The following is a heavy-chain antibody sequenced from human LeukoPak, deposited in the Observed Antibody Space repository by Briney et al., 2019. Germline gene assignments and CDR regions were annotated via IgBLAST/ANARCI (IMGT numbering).Heavy chain of an antibody. CDR1: GFIFSSYW. CDR3: AKDGGVGATTGFFDY. D-gene: IGHD1-26*01. Sequence: GGSLRLSCAASGFIFSSYWMHWVRHAPGKGLAWVSAISGSGGSTYYADSVKGRFTISRDNSKNTLYLQMNSLRAEDTAVYYCAKDGGVGATTGFFDYWGQGTLVTVSS. J-gene: IGHJ4*02. CDR2: ISGSGGST. V-gene: IGHV3-23*01.